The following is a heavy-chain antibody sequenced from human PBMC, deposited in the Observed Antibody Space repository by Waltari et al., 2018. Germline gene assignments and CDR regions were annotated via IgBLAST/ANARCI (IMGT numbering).Heavy chain of an antibody. V-gene: IGHV4-34*01. CDR2: INHRGST. J-gene: IGHJ6*03. CDR3: ARESRYCSSTSCDRGYYYMDV. Sequence: QVQLQQWGAGLLKPSETLSLTCAVYGGSFSGYYWSWIRPPRGKGLGWIGEINHRGSTNYNPALKSRGTISVDTSKNQFSLKLSSVTAADPAVYYCARESRYCSSTSCDRGYYYMDVWGKGTTVTISS. CDR1: GGSFSGYY. D-gene: IGHD2-2*01.